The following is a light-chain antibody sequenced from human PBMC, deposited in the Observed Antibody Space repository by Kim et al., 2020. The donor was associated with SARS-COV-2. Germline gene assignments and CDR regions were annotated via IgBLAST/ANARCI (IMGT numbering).Light chain of an antibody. CDR1: RSNIGSNS. CDR3: AAWDSSLNGVI. CDR2: NNN. V-gene: IGLV1-44*01. Sequence: GQRVTISCSLSRSNIGSNSVNWYQQLPGTAPKLLIYNNNQRPSGVPDRVSGSKSGASASLAISGLQSEDEAEYYCAAWDSSLNGVIFGGGTQLTVL. J-gene: IGLJ2*01.